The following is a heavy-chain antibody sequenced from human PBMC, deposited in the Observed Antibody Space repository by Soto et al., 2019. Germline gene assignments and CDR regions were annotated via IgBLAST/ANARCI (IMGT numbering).Heavy chain of an antibody. Sequence: SEALSLTCTVSGGSISNHYWSWIRQPPGKGLEWIAYIYYSGSTNYNPSLKSRVTISVDTSKNQFSLKLSSVTAADTAVYYCARPTYNSGSPSDYWGQGTLVTVSS. CDR3: ARPTYNSGSPSDY. J-gene: IGHJ4*02. CDR1: GGSISNHY. D-gene: IGHD1-20*01. V-gene: IGHV4-59*11. CDR2: IYYSGST.